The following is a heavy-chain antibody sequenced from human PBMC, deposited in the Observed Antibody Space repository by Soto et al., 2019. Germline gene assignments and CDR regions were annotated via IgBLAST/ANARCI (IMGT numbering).Heavy chain of an antibody. J-gene: IGHJ5*02. CDR1: GGTFGHAA. CDR2: IVPMFGTA. D-gene: IGHD2-21*01. V-gene: IGHV1-69*12. Sequence: VKLVQSGAEVKKPGSSVNVSRKTSGGTFGHAAVASVRQAPGQDLEWMGGIVPMFGTANYAQKFQGRLTITADDSTRTAYMALRSMRSDDTAVYYCARGGDPESAFRRGPLGGGRFDPWGSGSLVTVSS. CDR3: ARGGDPESAFRRGPLGGGRFDP.